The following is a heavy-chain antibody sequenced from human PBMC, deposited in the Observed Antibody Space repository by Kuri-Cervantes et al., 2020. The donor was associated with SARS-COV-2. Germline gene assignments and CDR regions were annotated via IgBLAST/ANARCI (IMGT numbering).Heavy chain of an antibody. Sequence: SETLSLTCAVYGGSFSGYYWSWIRQPPGKGLEWIGEINHSGSTNYNPSLKGRVTISVDTSKNQFSLKLSSVTAADTAVYYCARISRTYAFDIWGQGTMVTVSS. CDR3: ARISRTYAFDI. CDR2: INHSGST. D-gene: IGHD1-14*01. J-gene: IGHJ3*02. V-gene: IGHV4-34*01. CDR1: GGSFSGYY.